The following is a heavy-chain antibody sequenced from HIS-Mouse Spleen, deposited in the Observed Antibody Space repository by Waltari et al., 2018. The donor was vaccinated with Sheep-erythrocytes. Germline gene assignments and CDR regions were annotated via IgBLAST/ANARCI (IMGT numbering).Heavy chain of an antibody. Sequence: QVQLVQSGAEVKKPGASVKVSCKASGYTFTGYYMHWVRQAPGQGLEWMGWSNPNSGGTNYAQTFQGRVTMTRDTSISTAYMELSRLRSDDTAVYYCARDYDIVVVPAARGFDYWGQGTLVTVSS. CDR2: SNPNSGGT. J-gene: IGHJ4*02. V-gene: IGHV1-2*02. CDR1: GYTFTGYY. D-gene: IGHD2-2*01. CDR3: ARDYDIVVVPAARGFDY.